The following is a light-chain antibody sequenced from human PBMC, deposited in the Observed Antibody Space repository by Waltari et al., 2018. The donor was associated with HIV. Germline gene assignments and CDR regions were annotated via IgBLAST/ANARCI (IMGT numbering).Light chain of an antibody. CDR2: TNN. CDR3: AAWDDSLWV. V-gene: IGLV1-47*01. J-gene: IGLJ3*02. Sequence: QSVLTQPPSASGTPGQRVTIPCSGSSSNIGSNYVYSYQQLPGTAPKPLIYTNNHRPSGVPVRFSGSKSGTSASLAISGLRSEDEADYYCAAWDDSLWVFGGGTKLTVL. CDR1: SSNIGSNY.